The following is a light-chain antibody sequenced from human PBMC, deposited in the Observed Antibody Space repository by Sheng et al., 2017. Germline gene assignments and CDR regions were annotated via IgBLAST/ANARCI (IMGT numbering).Light chain of an antibody. CDR1: SSDIGNYDL. Sequence: QSALTQPASVSGSPGQSITISCTGTSSDIGNYDLVSWYQQHPGKVPKLMIYEGSQRPSGVSNRFSGSKSGNTASLTVSGLQGEDEADYYCSSYAGSNNFVFGTGTKVTVL. J-gene: IGLJ1*01. CDR2: EGS. V-gene: IGLV2-14*02. CDR3: SSYAGSNNFV.